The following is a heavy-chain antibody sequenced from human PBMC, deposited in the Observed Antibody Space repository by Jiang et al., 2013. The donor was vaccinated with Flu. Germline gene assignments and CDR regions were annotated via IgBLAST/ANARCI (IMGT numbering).Heavy chain of an antibody. Sequence: SVKVSCKASGYTFTSYDINWVRQATGQGLEWMGWMNPNSGNTGYAQKFQGRVTMTRNTSISTAYMELSSLRSEDTAVYYCARGAPMVRGAPDYWGQGTLVTVSS. V-gene: IGHV1-8*01. CDR1: GYTFTSYD. D-gene: IGHD3-10*01. J-gene: IGHJ4*02. CDR3: ARGAPMVRGAPDY. CDR2: MNPNSGNT.